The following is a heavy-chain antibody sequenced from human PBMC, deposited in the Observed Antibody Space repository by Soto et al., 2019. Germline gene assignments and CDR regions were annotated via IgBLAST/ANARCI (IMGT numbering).Heavy chain of an antibody. J-gene: IGHJ6*02. D-gene: IGHD6-19*01. Sequence: ASVKVSCKASGYTFTGYYMHWVRQAPGQGLEWMGWINPNSGGTNYAQKFQERVTITRDMSTSTAYMELSSPRSEDTAVYYCAADHSSGFMTQNYYYGMDVWGQGTTVTVSS. CDR3: AADHSSGFMTQNYYYGMDV. CDR1: GYTFTGYY. V-gene: IGHV1-2*02. CDR2: INPNSGGT.